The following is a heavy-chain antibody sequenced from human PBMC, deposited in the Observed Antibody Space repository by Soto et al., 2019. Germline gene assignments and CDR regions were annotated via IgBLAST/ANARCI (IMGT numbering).Heavy chain of an antibody. J-gene: IGHJ6*02. D-gene: IGHD3-22*01. Sequence: QMQLVQSGPEVRRPGASVKVSCKASGFSFSRSAVHWVRQARGQRLEWIGWIVGFSGNTNYAQRVHQRLSFTSDLSTSTVYMELRSLTSDDTAVYFCAADNSGYLDSAFDIWCQGTAVIVSS. CDR3: AADNSGYLDSAFDI. V-gene: IGHV1-58*01. CDR1: GFSFSRSA. CDR2: IVGFSGNT.